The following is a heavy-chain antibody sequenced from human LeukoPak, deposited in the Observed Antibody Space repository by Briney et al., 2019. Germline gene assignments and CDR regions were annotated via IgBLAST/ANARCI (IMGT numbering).Heavy chain of an antibody. V-gene: IGHV4-61*02. D-gene: IGHD2-15*01. J-gene: IGHJ3*02. CDR3: ARTFIVVVVADAFDI. CDR1: GGSLSSGSYY. Sequence: SETLSLTCTVSGGSLSSGSYYWSWIRQPAGKGLEWIGRIYTSGSTNYNPSLKSRVTITVATSKNQFSLKLSSVTAADTAVYYCARTFIVVVVADAFDIWGQGTMVTVSS. CDR2: IYTSGST.